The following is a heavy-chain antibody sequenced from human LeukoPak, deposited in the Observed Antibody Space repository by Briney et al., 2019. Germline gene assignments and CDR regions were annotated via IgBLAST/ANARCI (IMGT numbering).Heavy chain of an antibody. CDR1: GFTFSSYS. V-gene: IGHV3-30*18. CDR3: AKGSGPLRFDY. D-gene: IGHD3-3*01. CDR2: ISYDGSDK. J-gene: IGHJ4*02. Sequence: GGSLRLSCAASGFTFSSYSMSWVRQAPGKGLDWVAIISYDGSDKDYADSVKGRFTISRDNSKNTLYLQVNSLRAEDTAVYYCAKGSGPLRFDYWGQGTLVTVSS.